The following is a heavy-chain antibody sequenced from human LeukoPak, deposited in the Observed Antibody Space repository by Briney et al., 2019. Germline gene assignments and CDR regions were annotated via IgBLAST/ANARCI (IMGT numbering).Heavy chain of an antibody. CDR3: ARDYYDSSGYPD. D-gene: IGHD3-22*01. CDR1: GGTVSSNY. Sequence: PGGSLRLSCAASGGTVSSNYMSWGRQAPGKGLELVSVIYSGGSTYYADDVKRRFTISRDNSKNTLYLQMNSLRAEDTAVYYCARDYYDSSGYPDWGQGTLVTVSS. J-gene: IGHJ4*02. CDR2: IYSGGST. V-gene: IGHV3-53*01.